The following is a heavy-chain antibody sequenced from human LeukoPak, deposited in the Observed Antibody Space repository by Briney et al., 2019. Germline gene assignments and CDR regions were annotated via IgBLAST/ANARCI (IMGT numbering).Heavy chain of an antibody. V-gene: IGHV1-2*06. CDR1: GYTFTGYY. Sequence: ASVKVSCKASGYTFTGYYMHWVRQAPGQGLEWMGRINPNSGGTNYAQKFQGRVTMTRDTSISTAYMELSRLRSDDTAVYYCARASGYVLLWFGELSSPDYWGQGTLVTVSS. D-gene: IGHD3-10*01. CDR3: ARASGYVLLWFGELSSPDY. J-gene: IGHJ4*02. CDR2: INPNSGGT.